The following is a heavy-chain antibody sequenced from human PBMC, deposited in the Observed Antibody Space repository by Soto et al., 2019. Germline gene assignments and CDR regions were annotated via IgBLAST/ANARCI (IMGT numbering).Heavy chain of an antibody. J-gene: IGHJ4*02. CDR2: MNPNSGNT. CDR3: ARGGWTYYDFWSGYSPVNFDY. V-gene: IGHV1-8*02. Sequence: GASVKVSCKASGYTFTSYYMHCVRQATGQGLEWMGWMNPNSGNTGYAQKFQGRVTMTRNTSISTAYMELSSLRSEDTAVYYCARGGWTYYDFWSGYSPVNFDYWGQGTLVTVSS. CDR1: GYTFTSYY. D-gene: IGHD3-3*01.